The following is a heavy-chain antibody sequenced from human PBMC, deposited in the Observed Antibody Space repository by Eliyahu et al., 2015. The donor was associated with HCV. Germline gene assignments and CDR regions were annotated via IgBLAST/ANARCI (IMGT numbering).Heavy chain of an antibody. J-gene: IGHJ4*02. CDR3: AKHLHADDSSWTPYFFDS. D-gene: IGHD3-16*01. CDR1: XFXFSNXX. V-gene: IGHV3-23*01. Sequence: QLLESGGGLVQPGGSLRLSCVSSXFXFSNXXXSWVRQAPGKGLEWLSSIAGSGPRRHYLESMEGRLTISRDNSKKTLYLQMDRLSAEDTAVYYCAKHLHADDSSWTPYFFDSWGQGTLVTVSS. CDR2: IAGSGPRR.